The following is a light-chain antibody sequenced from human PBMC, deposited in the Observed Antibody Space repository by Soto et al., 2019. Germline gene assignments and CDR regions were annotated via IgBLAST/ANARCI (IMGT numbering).Light chain of an antibody. CDR1: QTITSW. CDR3: HQYRTYLCT. Sequence: IQMTQSPSTVSASVGDRVTISCRASQTITSWLAWYQQKLGKAPKLLIYDASTLDSGVPSRFSGSGSGTEFTLTISSLQPDDFATYYCHQYRTYLCTFGQGTIVDIK. CDR2: DAS. J-gene: IGKJ1*01. V-gene: IGKV1-5*01.